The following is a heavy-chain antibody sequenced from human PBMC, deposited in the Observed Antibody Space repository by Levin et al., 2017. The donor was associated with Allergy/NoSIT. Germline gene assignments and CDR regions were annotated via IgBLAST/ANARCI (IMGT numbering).Heavy chain of an antibody. CDR3: ARTVQHSSYYPPYGMDI. Sequence: GESLKISCKASAYTFTNHGVSWVRQAPGQGLEWVGWISAYNGDTRYAQKFQGRVTMTIDTSTSTGYMEVRSLRSDDTAVYYCARTVQHSSYYPPYGMDIWGQGTTITVSS. V-gene: IGHV1-18*01. D-gene: IGHD3-10*01. J-gene: IGHJ6*02. CDR1: AYTFTNHG. CDR2: ISAYNGDT.